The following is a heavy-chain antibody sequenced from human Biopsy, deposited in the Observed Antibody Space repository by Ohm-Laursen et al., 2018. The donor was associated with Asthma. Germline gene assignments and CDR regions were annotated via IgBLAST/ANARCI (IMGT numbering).Heavy chain of an antibody. CDR3: ARDVMEWYLPAFDF. CDR1: GFTFRSYA. Sequence: SLRLSCTAFGFTFRSYAMHWVRQAPGKGLEWVAVGGSYYDGGIKYYADSVNGRFTVSRDDSKNTLYLQMNSLRPDDTAVYYCARDVMEWYLPAFDFWGQGTLVTASS. D-gene: IGHD3-3*01. CDR2: GGSYYDGGIK. V-gene: IGHV3-30-3*01. J-gene: IGHJ4*02.